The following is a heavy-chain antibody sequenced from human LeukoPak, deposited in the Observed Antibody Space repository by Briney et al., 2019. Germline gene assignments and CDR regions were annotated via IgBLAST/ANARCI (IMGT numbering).Heavy chain of an antibody. J-gene: IGHJ4*02. CDR3: AKDAVAVAKPNYFDY. CDR1: GFTFDDYG. Sequence: GGSLRLSCAASGFTFDDYGMSWVRQAPGKGLEWVSGINWNGGSTGYADSVKGRFTISRDNSKNTLYLQMNSLRAEDTAVYYCAKDAVAVAKPNYFDYWGQGTLVTVSS. V-gene: IGHV3-20*04. D-gene: IGHD6-19*01. CDR2: INWNGGST.